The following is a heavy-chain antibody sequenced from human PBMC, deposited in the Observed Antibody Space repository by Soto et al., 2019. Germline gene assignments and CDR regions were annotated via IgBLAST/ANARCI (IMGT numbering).Heavy chain of an antibody. V-gene: IGHV1-3*01. D-gene: IGHD6-13*01. CDR3: ARTGYSSSWYTPEPSFDY. Sequence: ASVKVSCKASGHTFTSYAMHWVRQAPGQRLEWMGWINAGNGNTKYSQKFQGRVTITRDTSASTAYMELSSLRSEDTAVYYCARTGYSSSWYTPEPSFDYWGQGTLVTVSS. CDR1: GHTFTSYA. J-gene: IGHJ4*02. CDR2: INAGNGNT.